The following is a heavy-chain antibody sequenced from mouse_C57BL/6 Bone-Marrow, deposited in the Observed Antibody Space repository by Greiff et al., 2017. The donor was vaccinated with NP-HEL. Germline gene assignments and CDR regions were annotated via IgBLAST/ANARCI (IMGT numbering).Heavy chain of an antibody. CDR1: GYTFTDYY. D-gene: IGHD2-1*01. Sequence: VQLQQSGAELVRPGASVKLSCKASGYTFTDYYINWVKQRPGQGLEWIARIYPGSGNTYYNEKFKGKATLTAEKSSSTAYMQLSSLTSEDSAVYFCAFHYGNHEGFAYWGQGTLVTVSA. CDR2: IYPGSGNT. V-gene: IGHV1-76*01. J-gene: IGHJ3*01. CDR3: AFHYGNHEGFAY.